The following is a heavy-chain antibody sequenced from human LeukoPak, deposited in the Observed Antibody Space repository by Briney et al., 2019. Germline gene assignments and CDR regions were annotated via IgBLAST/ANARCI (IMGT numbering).Heavy chain of an antibody. CDR1: GYTFSSYY. CDR2: INPSGGST. Sequence: ASVKVSCKASGYTFSSYYMHWVRQAPGQGLEWMGVINPSGGSTSYAQKFQGRIIMTRDTSTSTVYMELSSLRSEDTAEYYCARGRDITGYSDYWGQGTLVTVSS. CDR3: ARGRDITGYSDY. D-gene: IGHD3-22*01. J-gene: IGHJ4*02. V-gene: IGHV1-46*01.